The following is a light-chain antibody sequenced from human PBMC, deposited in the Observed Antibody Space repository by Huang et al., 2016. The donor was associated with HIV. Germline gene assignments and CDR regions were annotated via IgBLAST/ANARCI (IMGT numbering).Light chain of an antibody. CDR3: QQRSNWLT. CDR1: QSVSTY. J-gene: IGKJ4*01. V-gene: IGKV3-11*01. CDR2: DAS. Sequence: VLTQSPATLSLSPGERATLSCRASQSVSTYLAWYQQGPGQAPRLLIYDASNRATGIPARFSGSGSGTDFTLTINSLEPEDFAVYYCQQRSNWLTFGGGTKV.